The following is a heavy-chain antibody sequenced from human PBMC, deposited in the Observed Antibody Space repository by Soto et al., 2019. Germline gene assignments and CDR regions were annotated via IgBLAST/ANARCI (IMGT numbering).Heavy chain of an antibody. D-gene: IGHD3-16*01. CDR2: IDTSGNT. J-gene: IGHJ6*02. CDR3: ARGPRGYVYYHGMDV. CDR1: GGSLSSYY. Sequence: SETLSLTCAVSGGSLSSYYCSWVRPSAGKGLEWIGRIDTSGNTNYNPSLESRVTMSVDTSKSQFSLKLTSVTAADTATYYCARGPRGYVYYHGMDVWGQGTTVTVAS. V-gene: IGHV4-4*07.